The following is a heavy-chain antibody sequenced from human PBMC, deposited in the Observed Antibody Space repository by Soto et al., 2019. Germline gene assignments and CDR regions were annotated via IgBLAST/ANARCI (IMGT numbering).Heavy chain of an antibody. D-gene: IGHD3-10*01. V-gene: IGHV1-18*01. CDR2: NSPYNGDT. CDR1: GYKFTNFG. Sequence: QVQLVQSGAEVKKPGASVKVSCKTSGYKFTNFGITWVRQAPGQGLEWMGWNSPYNGDTNYAQKFQGRVTMTTDAXTXKGYRELRSRTADDTAVYYCARGGVGGRGVSNWFDPWGQGTLLTVSS. J-gene: IGHJ5*02. CDR3: ARGGVGGRGVSNWFDP.